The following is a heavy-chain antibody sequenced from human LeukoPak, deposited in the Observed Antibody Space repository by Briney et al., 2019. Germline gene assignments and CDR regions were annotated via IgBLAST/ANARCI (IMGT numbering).Heavy chain of an antibody. Sequence: GSLRLSWAASGFTFSSYSMNWVRQAPGEGLEWVSSISSSSSYIYYADSVKGRFTISRDNAKNSLYLQMNSLRAEDTAVYYCARDRELIDYWGQGTLVTVSS. D-gene: IGHD3-10*01. V-gene: IGHV3-21*01. CDR2: ISSSSSYI. CDR3: ARDRELIDY. J-gene: IGHJ4*02. CDR1: GFTFSSYS.